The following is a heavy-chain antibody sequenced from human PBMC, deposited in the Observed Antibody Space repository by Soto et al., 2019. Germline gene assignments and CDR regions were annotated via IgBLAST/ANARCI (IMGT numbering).Heavy chain of an antibody. CDR3: ARAYYYDSKPKEAFDY. D-gene: IGHD3-22*01. Sequence: QVQLVESGGGVVQPGRSLRLSCAASGFTFNTYTMHWARQAPGKVLEGVAVISYDGSITYYGVSVKGRFTISRDNSKKALFLKMNRSGTEDTAVYYCARAYYYDSKPKEAFDYWAQGPLPTLS. J-gene: IGHJ4*02. CDR1: GFTFNTYT. CDR2: ISYDGSIT. V-gene: IGHV3-30-3*01.